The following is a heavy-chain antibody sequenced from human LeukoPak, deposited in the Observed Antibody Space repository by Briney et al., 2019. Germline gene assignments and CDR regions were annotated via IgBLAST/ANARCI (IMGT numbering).Heavy chain of an antibody. CDR1: GVTVSDNY. CDR2: SYSGGST. V-gene: IGHV3-53*05. CDR3: AKDRGGSSELGDAFDV. Sequence: GGSLRLSCAASGVTVSDNYMSWVRQAPGKGLEWGSVSYSGGSTNYADSVKGRFTISRDNSKNTLYLQMNSLRVEDTALYYCAKDRGGSSELGDAFDVWGQGTMVRVSS. J-gene: IGHJ3*01. D-gene: IGHD1-26*01.